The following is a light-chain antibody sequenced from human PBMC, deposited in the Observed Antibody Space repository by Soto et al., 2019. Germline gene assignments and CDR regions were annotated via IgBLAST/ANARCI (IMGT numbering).Light chain of an antibody. V-gene: IGKV3-11*01. CDR3: QQRSTLT. CDR1: QSVSSF. CDR2: DAS. J-gene: IGKJ1*01. Sequence: EIGLTQSPATLSLSPGERATLSCRASQSVSSFLGWYQQKPVQAPRLLIYDASNRATGLPARVSGSGSGTDSTLTISSLEPEDLAVYYCQQRSTLTFGQGTKVEIK.